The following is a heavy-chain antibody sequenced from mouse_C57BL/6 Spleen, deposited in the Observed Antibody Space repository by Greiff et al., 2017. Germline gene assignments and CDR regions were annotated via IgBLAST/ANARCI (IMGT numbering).Heavy chain of an antibody. CDR2: IYPRSGNT. D-gene: IGHD1-1*01. CDR1: GYTFTSYG. J-gene: IGHJ4*01. Sequence: QVQLQQSGAELARPGASVKLSCKASGYTFTSYGISWVKQRTGQGLEWIGEIYPRSGNTYYNEKFKGKATLTADTSSSTAYMELRSLTSEDSAVYFCARGTTGYAMDYWGQGTSVTVSS. V-gene: IGHV1-81*01. CDR3: ARGTTGYAMDY.